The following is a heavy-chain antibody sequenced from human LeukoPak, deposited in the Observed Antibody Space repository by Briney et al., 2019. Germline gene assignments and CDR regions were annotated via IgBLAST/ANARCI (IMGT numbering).Heavy chain of an antibody. Sequence: GASVKVSCKASGYTFTSYYMHWVRQAPGQGLEWMGIINPSGGSTSYAQKSQGRVTMTRDTSTSTVYMELSSLRSEDTAVYYCARDGYNIGWFDPWGQGTLVTVSS. CDR3: ARDGYNIGWFDP. V-gene: IGHV1-46*01. CDR2: INPSGGST. D-gene: IGHD5-24*01. J-gene: IGHJ5*02. CDR1: GYTFTSYY.